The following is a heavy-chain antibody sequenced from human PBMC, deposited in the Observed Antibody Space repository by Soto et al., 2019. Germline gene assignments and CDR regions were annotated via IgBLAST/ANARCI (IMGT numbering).Heavy chain of an antibody. Sequence: VEASSKAPGYTYSCSGLSWARQATGQGLEWMGWISSYNDNTNYAQNLQGRVTITRDMSTSTAYMELSSLRSEDTAVYYCAADWGVLRGRGLVDAFDIWGQGTMVTVSS. CDR2: ISSYNDNT. V-gene: IGHV1-18*01. D-gene: IGHD3-16*01. J-gene: IGHJ3*02. CDR1: GYTYSCSG. CDR3: AADWGVLRGRGLVDAFDI.